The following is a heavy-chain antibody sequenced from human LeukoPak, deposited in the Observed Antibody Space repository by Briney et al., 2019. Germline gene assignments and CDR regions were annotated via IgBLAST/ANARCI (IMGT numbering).Heavy chain of an antibody. CDR3: ARGSVVVPAARGGYYYYYMDV. D-gene: IGHD2-2*01. Sequence: SVKVSCKASGYTFTSYGISWVRQAPGQGLEWMGGIIPIFGTANYAQKFQGRVTITADESTSTAYMELSSLRSEDTAVYYCARGSVVVPAARGGYYYYYMDVWGKGTTVTVSS. CDR2: IIPIFGTA. CDR1: GYTFTSYG. V-gene: IGHV1-69*13. J-gene: IGHJ6*03.